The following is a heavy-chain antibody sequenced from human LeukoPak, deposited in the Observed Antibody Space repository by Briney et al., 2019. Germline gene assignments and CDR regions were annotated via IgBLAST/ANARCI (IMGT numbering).Heavy chain of an antibody. CDR1: GFTFSSYA. V-gene: IGHV3-23*01. Sequence: PGGSLRLSCAASGFTFSSYAMSWVRQAPGKGLEWVSNISGRGGSTYYADSVKGRFTISRDDSKKTLYLQMNSLRAEDTAVYYCAKGRRDGYNFDFDYWGQGTLVTVSS. J-gene: IGHJ4*02. CDR3: AKGRRDGYNFDFDY. CDR2: ISGRGGST. D-gene: IGHD5-24*01.